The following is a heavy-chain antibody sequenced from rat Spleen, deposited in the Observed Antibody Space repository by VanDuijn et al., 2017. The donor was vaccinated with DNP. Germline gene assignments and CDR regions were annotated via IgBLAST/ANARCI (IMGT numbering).Heavy chain of an antibody. CDR3: ARDRTLRVAAIMDA. J-gene: IGHJ4*01. CDR2: ISPRGSRT. V-gene: IGHV5-7*01. D-gene: IGHD1-2*01. CDR1: GFTFSDYY. Sequence: EVQLVESGGGLVQPGRSLKLSCAASGFTFSDYYMAWVRHAPKKGLEWVAAISPRGSRTYYPDSMKGRFTISRDDAKSSLYLQMNSLRSEDTATYYCARDRTLRVAAIMDAWGQGTSVTVSS.